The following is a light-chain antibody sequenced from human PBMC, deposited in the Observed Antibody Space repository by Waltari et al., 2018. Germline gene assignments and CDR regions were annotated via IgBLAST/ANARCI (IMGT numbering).Light chain of an antibody. CDR2: EDS. J-gene: IGLJ1*01. V-gene: IGLV3-1*01. Sequence: SYELTQPPSVSVSPGPTASITCSGDKLGAKYTCGYQHKPGQSPVQVIYEDSKRPSGIPERFSGSNSGNTATLTISGTQGMDEADYYCQAWDSSTPSYVFGTGTKVTVL. CDR3: QAWDSSTPSYV. CDR1: KLGAKY.